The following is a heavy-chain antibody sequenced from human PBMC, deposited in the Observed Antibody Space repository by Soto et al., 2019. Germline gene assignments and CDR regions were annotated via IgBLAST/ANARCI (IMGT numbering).Heavy chain of an antibody. CDR3: ARGGKITMVRGPNYYYYGMDV. V-gene: IGHV1-69*01. Sequence: QVQLVQSGAEVKKPGSSVKVSCKASGGTFSSYAISWVRQAPGQGLEWRGGIIPIFGTANYAQKFQGRVTITADESTSTAYMELSSLRSEDTAVYYCARGGKITMVRGPNYYYYGMDVWGQGTTVTVSS. D-gene: IGHD3-10*01. J-gene: IGHJ6*02. CDR2: IIPIFGTA. CDR1: GGTFSSYA.